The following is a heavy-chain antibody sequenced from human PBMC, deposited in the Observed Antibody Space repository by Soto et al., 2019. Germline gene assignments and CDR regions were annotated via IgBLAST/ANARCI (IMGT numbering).Heavy chain of an antibody. D-gene: IGHD3-10*01. CDR2: ISSSSSYI. Sequence: EVQLVESGGGLVKPGGSLRLSCAASGFTFSSYSMNWVRQAPGKGLEWVSSISSSSSYIYYADSVKGRFTISRDNAKYALYLQMNRLRAEDTAVYYCARAGSGSYYGSGDGMDVWGQGTTVTVSS. CDR1: GFTFSSYS. CDR3: ARAGSGSYYGSGDGMDV. V-gene: IGHV3-21*01. J-gene: IGHJ6*02.